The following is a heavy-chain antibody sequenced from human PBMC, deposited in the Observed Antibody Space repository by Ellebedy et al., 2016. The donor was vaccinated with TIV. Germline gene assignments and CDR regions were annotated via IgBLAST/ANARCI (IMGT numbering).Heavy chain of an antibody. V-gene: IGHV3-7*03. CDR1: GFGFSDYW. J-gene: IGHJ4*02. CDR3: ATDRRTGWYNGLEY. CDR2: IKEDGTAN. D-gene: IGHD6-19*01. Sequence: GESLKISCAASGFGFSDYWMSWVRQAPGKGLEWVANIKEDGTANDYVASVRGRFIIFRDNAKDLLYLQMNGLRVEDTAVYYCATDRRTGWYNGLEYWGQGIVVTVPS.